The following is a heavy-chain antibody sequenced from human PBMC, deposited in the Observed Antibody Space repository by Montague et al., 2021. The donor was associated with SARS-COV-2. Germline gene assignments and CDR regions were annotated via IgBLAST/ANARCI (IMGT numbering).Heavy chain of an antibody. CDR2: XDWDDDK. CDR1: GFSLSTSGMC. V-gene: IGHV2-70*11. D-gene: IGHD2-15*01. CDR3: ARIGGGGSGYWRAFDI. Sequence: PALVKPTQTLTLTCTFSGFSLSTSGMCVSRIRQPPGKALEWLARXDWDDDKYYSTSLKTRLTISKDTSKNQVVLTMTKMDPVDTATYYCARIGGGGSGYWRAFDIWGQGTMVTVSS. J-gene: IGHJ3*02.